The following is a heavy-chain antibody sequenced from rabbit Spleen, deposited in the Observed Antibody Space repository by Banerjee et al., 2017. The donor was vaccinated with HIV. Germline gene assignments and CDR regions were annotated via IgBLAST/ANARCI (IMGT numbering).Heavy chain of an antibody. Sequence: QEQLEESGGGLVKPEGYLTLTCKASGVSLNDKDVMCWVRQAPGKGLEWIACINIVTGKSVYASWAKGRFTMSRTSSTTVTLQMTSLTAADTATYFCARDTGSSFSSYGMDLCGQGTLVTVS. CDR3: ARDTGSSFSSYGMDL. CDR1: GVSLNDKDV. J-gene: IGHJ6*01. CDR2: INIVTGKS. V-gene: IGHV1S45*01. D-gene: IGHD8-1*01.